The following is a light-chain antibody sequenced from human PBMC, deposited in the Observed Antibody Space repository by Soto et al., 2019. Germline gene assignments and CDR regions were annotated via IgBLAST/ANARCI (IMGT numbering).Light chain of an antibody. CDR1: QSVSNY. CDR2: AAS. CDR3: QQYGYSPIT. V-gene: IGKV3-20*01. J-gene: IGKJ5*01. Sequence: EVVLTQSPGTLSLSPGERATLSCRASQSVSNYLAWYQQKPGQAPRLLIYAASSRATGIPDRFSGSGSGTDFTLTIDGLEPEDFVVYYCQQYGYSPITFGQGTRPENK.